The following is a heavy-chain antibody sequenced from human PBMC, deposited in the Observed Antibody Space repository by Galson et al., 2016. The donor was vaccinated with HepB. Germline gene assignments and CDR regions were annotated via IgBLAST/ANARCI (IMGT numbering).Heavy chain of an antibody. V-gene: IGHV4-39*01. CDR2: VYYSGRT. J-gene: IGHJ4*02. CDR3: ATPGPTATWGYYYFGY. CDR1: GGSISSENYY. D-gene: IGHD1-1*01. Sequence: SETLSLTCSVSGGSISSENYYWGWIRQPPGKGLELIGSVYYSGRTYYNPSLKSRVTISVDTSKTQFSLKLTSMTAADTGVYYCATPGPTATWGYYYFGYWGQGTLVSVSS.